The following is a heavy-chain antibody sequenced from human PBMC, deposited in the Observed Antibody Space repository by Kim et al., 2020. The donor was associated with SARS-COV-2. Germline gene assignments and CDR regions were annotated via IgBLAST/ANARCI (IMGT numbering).Heavy chain of an antibody. J-gene: IGHJ3*02. V-gene: IGHV4-59*01. D-gene: IGHD1-26*01. CDR3: ASLSGSYYFSAAYAFDI. Sequence: LKSRVTISVATSKNQFSLKLSSVTAADTAVYYCASLSGSYYFSAAYAFDIWGQGTMVTVSS.